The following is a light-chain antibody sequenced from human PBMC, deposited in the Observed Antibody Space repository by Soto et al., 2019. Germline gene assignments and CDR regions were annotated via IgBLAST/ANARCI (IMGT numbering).Light chain of an antibody. CDR1: QGISSY. CDR2: AAS. V-gene: IGKV1-8*01. CDR3: QQYYSYLYT. J-gene: IGKJ2*01. Sequence: AIRMTQSPSSFSASTGDRVTITCRASQGISSYLAWCQQKPGKAPKLLIYAASTLQSGVPSRFGGSGSGTDFTLTISCLQSEDFATYYCQQYYSYLYTFGQGTKVDIK.